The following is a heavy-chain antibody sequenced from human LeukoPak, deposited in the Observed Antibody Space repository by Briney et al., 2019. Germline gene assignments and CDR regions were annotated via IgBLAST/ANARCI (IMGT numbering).Heavy chain of an antibody. CDR2: ISSSSSYI. V-gene: IGHV3-21*04. CDR3: ATGLWFGKYLDV. Sequence: GGSLRLSCAGPEFIFSSHSMNWVRQAPGKGLEWVSSISSSSSYIYYADSVKGRFTISRDNAKNSLYLQMNSLRAEDTAVYYCATGLWFGKYLDVWGKGTTVTISS. CDR1: EFIFSSHS. J-gene: IGHJ6*04. D-gene: IGHD3-10*01.